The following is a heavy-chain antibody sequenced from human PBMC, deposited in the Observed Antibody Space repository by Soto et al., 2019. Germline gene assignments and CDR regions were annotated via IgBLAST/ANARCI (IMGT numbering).Heavy chain of an antibody. Sequence: EVQLVASGGGLVQPGGSLRLSCAASGFTFSDYSMNWVRQAPGKGLEWVSYIRGSTIYYADSVKGRFTISRDNAQNSLYLQMNSLRAEDTALYYCARDSNWSFDHWGQGTWVTVSS. J-gene: IGHJ4*02. CDR3: ARDSNWSFDH. CDR1: GFTFSDYS. V-gene: IGHV3-48*01. D-gene: IGHD6-13*01. CDR2: IRGSTI.